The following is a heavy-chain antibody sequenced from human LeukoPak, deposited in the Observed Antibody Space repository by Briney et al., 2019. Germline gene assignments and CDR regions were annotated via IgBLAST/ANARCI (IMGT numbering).Heavy chain of an antibody. J-gene: IGHJ6*02. D-gene: IGHD1-26*01. Sequence: GGSLRLSCAASGFTFSSYSMNWVRQAPGKGLEWVSSISSSSSYIYYADSVKGRFTISRDNAKNSLYLQMNSLRAEDTAVYYCAKHAAVGATSYYYYGMDVWGQGTTVTVSS. CDR2: ISSSSSYI. V-gene: IGHV3-21*04. CDR3: AKHAAVGATSYYYYGMDV. CDR1: GFTFSSYS.